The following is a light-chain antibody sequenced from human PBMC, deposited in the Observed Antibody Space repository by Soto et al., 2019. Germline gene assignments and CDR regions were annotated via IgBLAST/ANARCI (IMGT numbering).Light chain of an antibody. CDR3: QQYYDIPYT. J-gene: IGKJ2*01. CDR1: HSMSNIY. Sequence: EIVLTQSPGTLPLSPGERATLSCRASHSMSNIYLAWYQHKTGQPPRLLIYGASNRATGIPDRFSGSGSGTDFTLTIGSLQAEDVAVYYCQQYYDIPYTFGQGTRLEI. CDR2: GAS. V-gene: IGKV3-20*01.